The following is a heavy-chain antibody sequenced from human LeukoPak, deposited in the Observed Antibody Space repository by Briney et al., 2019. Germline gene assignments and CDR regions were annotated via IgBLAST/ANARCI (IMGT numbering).Heavy chain of an antibody. V-gene: IGHV1-2*02. CDR2: IVTNNGGT. Sequence: ASVKLSCKASGYTFTDYYMHWVRHAPGHGLEWMGWIVTNNGGTNYAQNFKGRVTMTRDTSVSTAYVAVSDLKSDDTAVYYCARGGPHHGFDIWAQGTMVTVSS. CDR3: ARGGPHHGFDI. CDR1: GYTFTDYY. J-gene: IGHJ3*02.